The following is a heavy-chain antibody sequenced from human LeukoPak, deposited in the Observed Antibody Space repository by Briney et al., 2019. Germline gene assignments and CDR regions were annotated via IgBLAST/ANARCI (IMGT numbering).Heavy chain of an antibody. CDR2: INHSGST. J-gene: IGHJ3*02. Sequence: SETLSLTCAVYGGSFSGYYWSWIPQPPGKGLEWIGEINHSGSTNYNPSLKSRVTISVDTSKNQFSLKLSSVTAADTAVYYCARSYGDYVWFSAFDIWGQGTMVTVPS. CDR1: GGSFSGYY. D-gene: IGHD4-17*01. V-gene: IGHV4-34*01. CDR3: ARSYGDYVWFSAFDI.